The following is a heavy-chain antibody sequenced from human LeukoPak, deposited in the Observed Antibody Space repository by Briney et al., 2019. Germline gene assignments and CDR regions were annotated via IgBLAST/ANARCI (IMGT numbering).Heavy chain of an antibody. CDR3: ASNLFSGSYSYYFDY. Sequence: PGRSLRLSCAASGFTFSTYSMNWVRQAPGKGLEWVSSISSSSSYIYYADSVKGRFTISRDNAKNSLYLQMNSLRAEDTAVYYCASNLFSGSYSYYFDYWGQGTLVTVSP. J-gene: IGHJ4*02. CDR1: GFTFSTYS. D-gene: IGHD1-26*01. CDR2: ISSSSSYI. V-gene: IGHV3-21*01.